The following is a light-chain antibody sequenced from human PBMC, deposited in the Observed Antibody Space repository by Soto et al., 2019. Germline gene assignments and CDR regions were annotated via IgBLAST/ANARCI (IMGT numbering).Light chain of an antibody. CDR3: QQRYTWPIT. Sequence: EIVLTQSPATLSLSPGERATLSCRASQSIMSFSAWYQQKPGQAPRLLVYDVSNRATGIPARFSGSGSGTDLTLTINSLEPEDFAVYYCQQRYTWPITFGQGTRLEIK. V-gene: IGKV3-11*01. CDR1: QSIMSF. CDR2: DVS. J-gene: IGKJ5*01.